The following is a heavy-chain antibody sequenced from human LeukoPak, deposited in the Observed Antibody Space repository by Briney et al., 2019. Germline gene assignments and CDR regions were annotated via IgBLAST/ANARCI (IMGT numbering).Heavy chain of an antibody. V-gene: IGHV4-31*11. CDR2: IYYSGST. J-gene: IGHJ1*01. D-gene: IGHD2-15*01. Sequence: SETLSLTCAVYGGSFSGYYWTWIRQHPGKGLEWIGYIYYSGSTYYNPSLKSRVTISVDTSKNQFSLRLSSVTAADTAVYYCALGYCGGGSCYAREYFQHWGQGTLVTVSS. CDR1: GGSFSGYY. CDR3: ALGYCGGGSCYAREYFQH.